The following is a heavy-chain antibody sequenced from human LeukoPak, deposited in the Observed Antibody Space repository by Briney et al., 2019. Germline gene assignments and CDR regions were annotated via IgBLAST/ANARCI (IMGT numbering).Heavy chain of an antibody. CDR1: GDXVSINSAA. D-gene: IGHD6-19*01. J-gene: IGHJ3*02. V-gene: IGHV6-1*01. CDR3: ARDPRWLADAFDM. CDR2: TYYRSKWYN. Sequence: SQTLSLTFAISGDXVSINSAAWNWIRHSPSRGLEWLGKTYYRSKWYNDYAVSVKSRITINPDTSKNQFSLQLNSVSPEDTAVYYCARDPRWLADAFDMWGQGTMVTVSS.